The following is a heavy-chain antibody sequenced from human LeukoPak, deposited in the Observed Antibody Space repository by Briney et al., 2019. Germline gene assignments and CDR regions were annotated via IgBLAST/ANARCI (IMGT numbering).Heavy chain of an antibody. V-gene: IGHV4-59*01. CDR2: IYYSGST. Sequence: SETLSLTCTVSGGYISSYYWSWIRQPPGKGLEWIGYIYYSGSTNYNPSLKSRVTISVDTSKNQFSLKLSSVTAADTAVYYCARPIRNWGQGTLVIVSS. J-gene: IGHJ4*02. CDR1: GGYISSYY. CDR3: ARPIRN.